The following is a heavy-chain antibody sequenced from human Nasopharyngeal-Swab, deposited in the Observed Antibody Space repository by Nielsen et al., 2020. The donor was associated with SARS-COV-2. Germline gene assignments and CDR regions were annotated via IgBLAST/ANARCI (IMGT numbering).Heavy chain of an antibody. D-gene: IGHD2-15*01. Sequence: GESLKISCTASGFIFTNYWMSWVRQAPGKGLEWVAQIKQDGGEKYYMDSVEGRFTISRDNAKNSLYLQMNSLRAEDTAVYYCASDCSGGSCYSGNIWGQGTMVTVSS. J-gene: IGHJ3*02. CDR3: ASDCSGGSCYSGNI. CDR1: GFIFTNYW. V-gene: IGHV3-7*01. CDR2: IKQDGGEK.